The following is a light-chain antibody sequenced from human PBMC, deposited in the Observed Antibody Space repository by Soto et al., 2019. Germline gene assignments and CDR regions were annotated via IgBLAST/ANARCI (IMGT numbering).Light chain of an antibody. Sequence: QSALTQPASVSGSPGQSITISCIGTSSDVGVYNYVSWYQQHPGKAPKLMIYEVSNRPSGVSNRFSGSKSGNTASLAISGLQAEDEADYYCSSYTGSSTLEYVFGTGTKVTVL. V-gene: IGLV2-14*01. CDR1: SSDVGVYNY. CDR2: EVS. CDR3: SSYTGSSTLEYV. J-gene: IGLJ1*01.